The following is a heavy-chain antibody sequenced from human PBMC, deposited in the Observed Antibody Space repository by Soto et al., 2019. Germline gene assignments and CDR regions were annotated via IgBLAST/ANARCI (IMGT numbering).Heavy chain of an antibody. CDR2: ISGTGGST. J-gene: IGHJ4*02. Sequence: GGSLRLSCAASGFTFSTYAMSWVRQAPGKGLEWVSAISGTGGSTYYADSVKGRFTISRDNSKNTLYLQMNSLRAEDTAVYYCAKDWDTTSSSSSHWGQGTLVTVSS. CDR1: GFTFSTYA. CDR3: AKDWDTTSSSSSH. D-gene: IGHD6-6*01. V-gene: IGHV3-23*01.